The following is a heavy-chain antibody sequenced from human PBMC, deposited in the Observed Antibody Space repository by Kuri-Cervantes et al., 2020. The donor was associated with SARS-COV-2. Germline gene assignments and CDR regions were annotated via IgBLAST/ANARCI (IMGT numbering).Heavy chain of an antibody. CDR1: GGSFSDYY. CDR3: ASSHCSSTSCYKWALDY. V-gene: IGHV4-34*01. J-gene: IGHJ4*02. Sequence: SETLSLTCAVYGGSFSDYYWSWIRQPPGKGLEWIGEINHSGSTNYNPSLKSRVTISVDTSKNQFSLKLSSVTAADTAVYYCASSHCSSTSCYKWALDYWGQGTLVTVSS. CDR2: INHSGST. D-gene: IGHD2-2*02.